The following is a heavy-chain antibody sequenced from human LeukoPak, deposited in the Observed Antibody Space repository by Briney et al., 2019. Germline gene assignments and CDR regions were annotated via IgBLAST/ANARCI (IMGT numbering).Heavy chain of an antibody. D-gene: IGHD3-3*01. CDR3: AREAFWSGPYYYYMDV. Sequence: ETLSLTCTVSGGSISSYYWSWIRQPPGKGLEWVSYISSSSSTIYYADSVKGRFTISRDNAKNSLYLQMNSLRAEDTAVYYCAREAFWSGPYYYYMDVWGKGTTVTVSS. CDR2: ISSSSSTI. J-gene: IGHJ6*03. CDR1: GGSISSYY. V-gene: IGHV3-48*01.